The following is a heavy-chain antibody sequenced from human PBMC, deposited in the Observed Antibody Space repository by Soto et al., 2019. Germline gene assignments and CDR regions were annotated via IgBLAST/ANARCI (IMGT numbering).Heavy chain of an antibody. Sequence: HPGGSLRLSCAASGFTFSSHAMSWVRQAPGEGLEWVSAISASGGSTYYADSVKGRFTISRDNSRNTLYLQMNSLRAEDTAVYYCAEPPGHQTGYYGPKYYGMDVWGQGTTVTVSS. CDR1: GFTFSSHA. CDR2: ISASGGST. CDR3: AEPPGHQTGYYGPKYYGMDV. D-gene: IGHD3-9*01. V-gene: IGHV3-23*01. J-gene: IGHJ6*02.